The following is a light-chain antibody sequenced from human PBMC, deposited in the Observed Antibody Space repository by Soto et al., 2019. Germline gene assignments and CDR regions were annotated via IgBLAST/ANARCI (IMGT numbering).Light chain of an antibody. V-gene: IGLV2-8*01. CDR1: SSDVGGYNY. Sequence: QSVLTQPPSASGSPGQSVTISCTGTSSDVGGYNYVSWYQQHPGKAPKLMIYEVSKRPSGVPDRFSGSKSGNTASLTVSGLQAEDEADYYCSSYAVSNNFDVFGTGTKLTVL. CDR3: SSYAVSNNFDV. CDR2: EVS. J-gene: IGLJ1*01.